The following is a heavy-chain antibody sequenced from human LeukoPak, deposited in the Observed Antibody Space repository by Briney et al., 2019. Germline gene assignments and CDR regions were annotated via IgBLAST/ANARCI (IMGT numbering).Heavy chain of an antibody. V-gene: IGHV3-33*01. J-gene: IGHJ4*02. Sequence: PGGSLRLSCAASGFTFSNYGMHWVRQAPGKGLKWVAVIRYDGTNKYYADSVKGRFTISRDNSKNTLYLQMNSLRAEDTAVYYCARGPHPIILTGPADFWGQGTLVTVSS. CDR3: ARGPHPIILTGPADF. CDR1: GFTFSNYG. D-gene: IGHD3-9*01. CDR2: IRYDGTNK.